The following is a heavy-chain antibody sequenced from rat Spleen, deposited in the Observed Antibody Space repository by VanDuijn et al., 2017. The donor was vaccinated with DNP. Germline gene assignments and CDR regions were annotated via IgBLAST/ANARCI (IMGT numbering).Heavy chain of an antibody. Sequence: EVQLVESGGGLVQPGGSMKLSCEASGFIFSAHYMAWVRQTPQRDLEWVATINTSGGRTYYPDSVKGRFTVSRDDAKSSLYLQMTSLRSEDTATYYCARPDYWGQGVMVTVSS. CDR1: GFIFSAHY. CDR3: ARPDY. V-gene: IGHV5-25*01. J-gene: IGHJ2*01. CDR2: INTSGGRT.